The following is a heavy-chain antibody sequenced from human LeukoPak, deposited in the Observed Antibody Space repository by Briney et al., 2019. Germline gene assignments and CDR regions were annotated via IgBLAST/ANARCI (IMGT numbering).Heavy chain of an antibody. CDR3: ARASWYYYDSSYDFDY. J-gene: IGHJ4*02. Sequence: ASVKVSCKASGYTFTSYDINWVRQATGQGLEWMGWMNPNSGNTGYAQKFQGRVTMTRNTSISTAYMELSSLRSEDTAVYYCARASWYYYDSSYDFDYWGQGTLVTVSS. CDR1: GYTFTSYD. V-gene: IGHV1-8*01. CDR2: MNPNSGNT. D-gene: IGHD3-22*01.